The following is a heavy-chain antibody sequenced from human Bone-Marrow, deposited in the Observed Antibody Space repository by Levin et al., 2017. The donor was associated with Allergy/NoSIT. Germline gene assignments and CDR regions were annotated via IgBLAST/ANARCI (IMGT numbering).Heavy chain of an antibody. CDR3: ARQRGDYGSTYYYGMDV. CDR2: IFPDDSDT. Sequence: PGESLKISCKGSGYSFISYWIGWVRHMPGKGLEWMGIIFPDDSDTKYSPSFQGQVTISADKSTRTAYLQWSSLKASDTAIYYCARQRGDYGSTYYYGMDVWGRGTTVTVSS. J-gene: IGHJ6*02. D-gene: IGHD4-17*01. V-gene: IGHV5-51*01. CDR1: GYSFISYW.